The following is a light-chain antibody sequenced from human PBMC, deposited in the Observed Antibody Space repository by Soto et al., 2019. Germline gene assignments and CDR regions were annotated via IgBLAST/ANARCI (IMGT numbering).Light chain of an antibody. V-gene: IGKV1-9*01. CDR2: AAS. CDR3: QQVNSHPRT. Sequence: DIQLTQSPSFLSASVGDRVTITCRASQAISSYLAWYQQEPEKAPKLLIYAASTLQSGVPSRFSDSGSGTEFTLTISSLQPEDFATYYCQQVNSHPRTFGGGTKVEIK. CDR1: QAISSY. J-gene: IGKJ4*01.